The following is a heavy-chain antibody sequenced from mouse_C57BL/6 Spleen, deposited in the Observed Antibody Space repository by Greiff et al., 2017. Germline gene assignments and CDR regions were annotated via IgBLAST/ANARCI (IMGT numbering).Heavy chain of an antibody. J-gene: IGHJ4*01. CDR1: GYSFTGYY. Sequence: VQLKESGPELVKPGASVKIPCKAPGYSFTGYYMNWVKQSPEKSLEWIGDINPSTGCTTYNQKFKAKATLTVARSSSTAYMQLKSLTSEDSEVYYVESCRGGCWGQGTSVTFSS. CDR3: ESCRGGC. V-gene: IGHV1-42*01. D-gene: IGHD3-3*01. CDR2: INPSTGCT.